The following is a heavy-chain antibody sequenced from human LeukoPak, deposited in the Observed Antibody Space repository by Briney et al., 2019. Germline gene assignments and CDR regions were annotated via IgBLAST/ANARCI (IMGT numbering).Heavy chain of an antibody. CDR3: AREEAVKAFDI. V-gene: IGHV4-30-2*01. J-gene: IGHJ3*02. CDR1: GGSISSGGYS. CDR2: INHSGST. D-gene: IGHD4-17*01. Sequence: SQTLSLTCAVSGGSISSGGYSWSWIRQPPGKGLEWIGEINHSGSTNYNPSLKSRVTISVDTSKNQFSLKLSSVTAADTAVYYCAREEAVKAFDIWGQGTMVTVSS.